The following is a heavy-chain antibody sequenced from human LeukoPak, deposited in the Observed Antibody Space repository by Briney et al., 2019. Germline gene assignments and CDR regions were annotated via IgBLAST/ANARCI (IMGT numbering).Heavy chain of an antibody. CDR1: GFAFSSYA. J-gene: IGHJ4*02. CDR2: ISGTGGRT. V-gene: IGHV3-23*01. D-gene: IGHD6-13*01. CDR3: ARDGYSNYWYLNL. Sequence: GGSLRLSCAASGFAFSSYAMSWVRQAPGKGLEWVSSISGTGGRTYYADSVKGRFTISRDISKNTLDLQMNSRRADDTAVYYCARDGYSNYWYLNLWGQGTLVTVSS.